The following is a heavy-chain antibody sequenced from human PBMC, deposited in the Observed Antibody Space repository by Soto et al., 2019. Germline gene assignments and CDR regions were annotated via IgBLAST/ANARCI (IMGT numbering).Heavy chain of an antibody. CDR2: ISGSGQTT. V-gene: IGHV3-23*01. J-gene: IGHJ4*02. D-gene: IGHD4-4*01. CDR1: GFTFSSYS. CDR3: AKSRGDSWTTYFFDY. Sequence: GGSLRLSCAASGFTFSSYSLSWLRQAPGKGLEWVSGISGSGQTTHYRDSVKGWFTISRDNFRNTLYLQVNSLRADDTAVYFCAKSRGDSWTTYFFDYWGQGALVTVSS.